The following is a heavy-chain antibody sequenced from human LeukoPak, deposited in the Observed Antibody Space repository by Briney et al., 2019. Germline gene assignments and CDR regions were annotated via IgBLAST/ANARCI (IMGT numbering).Heavy chain of an antibody. D-gene: IGHD6-13*01. CDR3: AYGEQQLVLYY. CDR2: ISYDGSNK. CDR1: GFTFSSYG. V-gene: IGHV3-30*03. Sequence: GSLRLSCAASGFTFSSYGMHWVRHAPGKGLEWVAVISYDGSNKYYADSVKGRFTISRDNSKNTLYLQMNSLRAEDTAVYYCAYGEQQLVLYYWGQGTLVTVSS. J-gene: IGHJ4*02.